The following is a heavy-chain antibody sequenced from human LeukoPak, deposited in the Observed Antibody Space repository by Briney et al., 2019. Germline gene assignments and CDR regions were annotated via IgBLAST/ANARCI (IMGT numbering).Heavy chain of an antibody. CDR2: IWFDGTNK. J-gene: IGHJ4*02. Sequence: GGSLRLSCAASGFTFSSYAMSWVRQAPGKGLEWVALIWFDGTNKYYADSVKGRFTISRDNSKNTLYLQMDSLRAEDTAVYYCARSTTPGYSTTIRCYDWCDYWGQGTLVTVSS. D-gene: IGHD2-2*01. CDR3: ARSTTPGYSTTIRCYDWCDY. CDR1: GFTFSSYA. V-gene: IGHV3-33*08.